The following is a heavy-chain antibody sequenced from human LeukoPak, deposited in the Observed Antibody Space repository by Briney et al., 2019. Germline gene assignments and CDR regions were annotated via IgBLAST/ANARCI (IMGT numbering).Heavy chain of an antibody. Sequence: SETLSLTCTVSGGSISSYCWSWLRQPAGKGLECIGRIYTSGSTNYNPSLKSRVTMSVDTSKNQFSLKLSSVTAADTAVYYCARYRGGSYFDYWGQGTLVTVSS. CDR3: ARYRGGSYFDY. D-gene: IGHD1-26*01. CDR1: GGSISSYC. V-gene: IGHV4-4*07. CDR2: IYTSGST. J-gene: IGHJ4*02.